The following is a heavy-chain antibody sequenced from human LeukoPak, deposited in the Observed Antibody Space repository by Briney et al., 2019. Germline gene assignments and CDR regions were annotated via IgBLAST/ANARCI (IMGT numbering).Heavy chain of an antibody. CDR3: AKSRSGSANWALQIFDN. V-gene: IGHV3-23*01. D-gene: IGHD1-1*01. CDR2: ISPGGGTT. Sequence: PGGSLRLSCAVSGFAFGSEAMSWVRQSPARGLEWVASISPGGGTTYCADYVRGRFTISRDNSKNTVYVQMNSLRVEDTAVYYCAKSRSGSANWALQIFDNWGQGTLVTVSS. J-gene: IGHJ4*02. CDR1: GFAFGSEA.